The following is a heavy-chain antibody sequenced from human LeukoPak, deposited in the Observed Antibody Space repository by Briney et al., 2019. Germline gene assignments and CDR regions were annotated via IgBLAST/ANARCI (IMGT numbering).Heavy chain of an antibody. V-gene: IGHV3-53*01. Sequence: GGSLSLSCAASGFTVSSNYMSWVRQAPGKGLEWVSVIYSGGSTYYADSVKGRFTISRDNSKNTLYLQMNSLRAEDTAVYYCARSPPTYSSGWYYYGMDVWGQGTTVTVSS. CDR3: ARSPPTYSSGWYYYGMDV. CDR2: IYSGGST. CDR1: GFTVSSNY. J-gene: IGHJ6*02. D-gene: IGHD6-19*01.